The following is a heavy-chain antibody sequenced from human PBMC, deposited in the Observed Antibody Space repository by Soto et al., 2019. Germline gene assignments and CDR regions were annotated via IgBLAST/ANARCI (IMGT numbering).Heavy chain of an antibody. CDR2: IFTRDSET. V-gene: IGHV5-51*01. Sequence: PGESLKISCKGPGHLFNNHWIGWVRQTPGKGLEWMGLIFTRDSETKTSPSFQGHVSFSVDSSINTVYLQWTSLKTTDTGIYVCARGYFDSGHGYDLWGQGTLVTVSS. J-gene: IGHJ5*02. CDR3: ARGYFDSGHGYDL. CDR1: GHLFNNHW. D-gene: IGHD3-10*01.